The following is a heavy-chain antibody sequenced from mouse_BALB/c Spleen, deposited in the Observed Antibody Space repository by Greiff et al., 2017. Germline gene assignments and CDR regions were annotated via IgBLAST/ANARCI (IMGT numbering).Heavy chain of an antibody. CDR1: GFTFNTYA. V-gene: IGHV10-1*02. J-gene: IGHJ3*01. CDR2: IRSKSNNYAT. CDR3: VRRGPPY. Sequence: EVQLVESGGGLVQPKGSLKLSCAASGFTFNTYAMNWVRQAPGKGLEWVARIRSKSNNYATYYADSVKDRFTISRDDSQSMLYLQMNNLKTEDTAMYYCVRRGPPYWGQGTLVTVSA.